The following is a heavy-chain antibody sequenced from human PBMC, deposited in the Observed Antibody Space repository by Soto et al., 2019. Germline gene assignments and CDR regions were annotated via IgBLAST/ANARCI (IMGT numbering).Heavy chain of an antibody. Sequence: QVQLVQSGAQVKKPGASVKVSCKASGYTFDNYALHWVRQAPGRRLEWMGWIHAGNGYTKYSQSLQGRVTITGETSASTGPMDLSSLRSEDTGVYYCARVQYSGYDFKLAFDIWGQGTMVTVSS. CDR3: ARVQYSGYDFKLAFDI. J-gene: IGHJ3*02. D-gene: IGHD5-12*01. CDR2: IHAGNGYT. V-gene: IGHV1-3*01. CDR1: GYTFDNYA.